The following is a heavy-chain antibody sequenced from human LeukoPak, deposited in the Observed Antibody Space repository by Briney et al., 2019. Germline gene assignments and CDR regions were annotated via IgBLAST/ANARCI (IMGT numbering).Heavy chain of an antibody. CDR3: ARHDYNSGSPNINWFDP. CDR2: IYYSGTT. Sequence: SETLSLTCIVSGXSISSCCHYWGWIRQSPGMGLEWIGSIYYSGTTYYNPSLKSRVTISVDTSKNQFSLKLSFVTAADTAMYFCARHDYNSGSPNINWFDPWGQGTVVTVSS. D-gene: IGHD3-10*01. J-gene: IGHJ5*02. V-gene: IGHV4-39*01. CDR1: GXSISSCCHY.